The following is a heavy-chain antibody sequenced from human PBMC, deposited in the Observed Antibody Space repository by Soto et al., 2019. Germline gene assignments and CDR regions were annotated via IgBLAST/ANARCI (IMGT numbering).Heavy chain of an antibody. D-gene: IGHD2-2*01. CDR2: IFHTGTT. CDR3: ARAPAATRYVDD. CDR1: GDSISSIYH. J-gene: IGHJ4*02. V-gene: IGHV4-38-2*01. Sequence: SETLSLTCAVSGDSISSIYHWAWIRQAPGKGPEWGASIFHTGTTYYTPSLASRVTISVDTSKKHFSLRLSSVTAAGTAVYYCARAPAATRYVDDCGQGELVTGFS.